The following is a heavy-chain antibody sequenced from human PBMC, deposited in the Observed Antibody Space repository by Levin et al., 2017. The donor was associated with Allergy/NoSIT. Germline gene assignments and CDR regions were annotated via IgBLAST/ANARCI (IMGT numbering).Heavy chain of an antibody. CDR2: IYPGDSDT. V-gene: IGHV5-51*01. CDR1: GYSFTSYW. Sequence: ASVKVSCKGSGYSFTSYWIGWVRQMPGKGLEWMGIIYPGDSDTRYSPSFQGQVTISADKSISTAYLQWSSLKASDTAMYYCARLGYSGYDSNYYYMDVWGKGTTVTVSS. J-gene: IGHJ6*03. D-gene: IGHD5-12*01. CDR3: ARLGYSGYDSNYYYMDV.